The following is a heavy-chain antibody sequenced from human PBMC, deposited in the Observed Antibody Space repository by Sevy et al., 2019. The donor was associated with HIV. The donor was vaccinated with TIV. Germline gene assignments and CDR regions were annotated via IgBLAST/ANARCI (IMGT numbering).Heavy chain of an antibody. J-gene: IGHJ3*01. V-gene: IGHV5-51*01. CDR1: GYSFTAYW. CDR3: ARPTRLKVGIDFGNLDL. Sequence: GESLKIACKGSGYSFTAYWIDWVRQVPGKGLEWMGTIYPGDSETRYSPSVQGQVTISADKSLTTAYLQWSSLQASDTAVYYCARPTRLKVGIDFGNLDLWGQVTMVTVSS. D-gene: IGHD4-17*01. CDR2: IYPGDSET.